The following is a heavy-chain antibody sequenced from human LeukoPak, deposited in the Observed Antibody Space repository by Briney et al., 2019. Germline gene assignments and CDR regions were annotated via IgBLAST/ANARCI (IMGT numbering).Heavy chain of an antibody. CDR2: IYYSGST. CDR1: GGPISSSSYY. V-gene: IGHV4-39*01. CDR3: ARGHQVPAAMQGYYYYYGMDV. Sequence: PSETLSLTCTVSGGPISSSSYYWGWIRQPPGKGLESIGRIYYSGSTYYNPSLKSRVTISVDTSKNQFSLKLSSVTAADAAVYYCARGHQVPAAMQGYYYYYGMDVWGQGTTVTVSS. J-gene: IGHJ6*02. D-gene: IGHD2-2*01.